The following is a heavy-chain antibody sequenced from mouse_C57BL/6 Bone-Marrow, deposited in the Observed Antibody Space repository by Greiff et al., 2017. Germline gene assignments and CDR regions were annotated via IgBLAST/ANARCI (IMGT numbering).Heavy chain of an antibody. D-gene: IGHD2-1*01. CDR1: GYAFSSSW. J-gene: IGHJ4*01. V-gene: IGHV1-82*01. CDR2: IYPGDGDT. CDR3: ARIGNYHYYAMDY. Sequence: LLESGPELVKPGASVKISCKASGYAFSSSWMNWVKQRPGKGLEWIGRIYPGDGDTNYNGKFKGKATLTADKSSSTAYMQLSSLTSEDSAVYFCARIGNYHYYAMDYWGQGTSVTVSS.